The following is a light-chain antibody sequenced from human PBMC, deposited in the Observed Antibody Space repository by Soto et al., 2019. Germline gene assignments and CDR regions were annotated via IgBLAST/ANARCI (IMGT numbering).Light chain of an antibody. V-gene: IGKV3-20*01. CDR3: QQYCSSLCT. CDR1: QRVSSTY. Sequence: EIVLTQSPGTLSLSPGERATLSCRASQRVSSTYLAWYQQKPGQAPRLLIYGASSRATGIPDRFSGSGSGPDFTLTSSRLEPEDFAVYYCQQYCSSLCTFGQGTKVEIK. J-gene: IGKJ1*01. CDR2: GAS.